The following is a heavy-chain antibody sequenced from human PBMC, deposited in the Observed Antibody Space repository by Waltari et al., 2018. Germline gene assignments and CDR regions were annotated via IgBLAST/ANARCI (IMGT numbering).Heavy chain of an antibody. V-gene: IGHV3-74*01. CDR1: GFTFSTYW. CDR2: INTDGSIT. CDR3: VLYSSSFLGDC. J-gene: IGHJ4*02. D-gene: IGHD6-13*01. Sequence: EVQLVESGGGLVQPGGSLRLSCAASGFTFSTYWMHWVRQAPGKGLVSVSHINTDGSITNYSYSVKGRFTISRDNAKNTLFLQMNSLRAEDTAVYYCVLYSSSFLGDCWGQGTLVTVSS.